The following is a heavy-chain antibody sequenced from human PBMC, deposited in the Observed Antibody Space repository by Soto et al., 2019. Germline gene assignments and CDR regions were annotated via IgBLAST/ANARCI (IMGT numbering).Heavy chain of an antibody. Sequence: QLQLQESGPRLVKPSETLSLSCTVSGGSISNSSYLWGWIRQHPGKGLQWIGSVSYSGSTYYNPSLKSRVTISADTSKTQSSLRLSSVTAADTAVYYCSRIAVSGPITGFDYWGQGALVTVSS. CDR2: VSYSGST. J-gene: IGHJ4*02. V-gene: IGHV4-39*01. CDR3: SRIAVSGPITGFDY. D-gene: IGHD6-19*01. CDR1: GGSISNSSYL.